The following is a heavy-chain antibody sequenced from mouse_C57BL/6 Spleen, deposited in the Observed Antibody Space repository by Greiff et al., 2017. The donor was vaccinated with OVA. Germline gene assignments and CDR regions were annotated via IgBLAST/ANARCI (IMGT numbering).Heavy chain of an antibody. Sequence: EVMLVESGGGLVKPGGSLKLSCAASGFTFSSYAMSWVRQTPEKRLEWVATISHGGSYTYYPDNVKGRFTITRDNAKNNLYLQMSHLKSEDTAMYYCARDPDGYYFDYWGQGTTLTVSS. CDR2: ISHGGSYT. V-gene: IGHV5-4*01. CDR3: ARDPDGYYFDY. CDR1: GFTFSSYA. J-gene: IGHJ2*01. D-gene: IGHD2-3*01.